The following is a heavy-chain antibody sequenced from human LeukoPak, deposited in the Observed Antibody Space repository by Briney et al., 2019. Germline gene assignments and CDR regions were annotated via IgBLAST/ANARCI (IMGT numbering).Heavy chain of an antibody. CDR2: IYYSGST. D-gene: IGHD3-10*01. Sequence: SETLSLTCTVSGGSISSSSYYWGWIRQPPGKGLEWIGSIYYSGSTYYNPSLKSRVTISVDTSKNQFSLKLSSVTAADTAVYYCARYYYGSGLTEVGSNAFDFWGQGTMVTVSS. V-gene: IGHV4-39*07. J-gene: IGHJ3*01. CDR3: ARYYYGSGLTEVGSNAFDF. CDR1: GGSISSSSYY.